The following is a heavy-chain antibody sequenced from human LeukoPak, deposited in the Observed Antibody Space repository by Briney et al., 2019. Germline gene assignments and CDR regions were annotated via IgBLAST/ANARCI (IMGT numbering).Heavy chain of an antibody. D-gene: IGHD3-22*01. Sequence: SETLSLTCAVYGGSFSGYYWSWIRQPPGKGLEWIGEINHSGSTNYNPSLKSRVTISVDTSKNQFSLKLSSVTAADTAVYYCARGGDSSPYYLTDAFDIWGQGTMVTVSS. CDR1: GGSFSGYY. J-gene: IGHJ3*02. CDR2: INHSGST. CDR3: ARGGDSSPYYLTDAFDI. V-gene: IGHV4-34*01.